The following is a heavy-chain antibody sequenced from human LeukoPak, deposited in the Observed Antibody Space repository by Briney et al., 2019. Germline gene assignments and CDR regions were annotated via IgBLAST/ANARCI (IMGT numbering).Heavy chain of an antibody. CDR1: GGSISSYY. V-gene: IGHV4-59*01. D-gene: IGHD6-19*01. CDR2: IYYSGST. CDR3: AREISGWYDTRTPDAFDI. Sequence: PSETLSLTCTVSGGSISSYYWSWIRQPPGKGLEWIGYIYYSGSTNYNPFLKSRVTISVDTSKNQFSLELSSVTAADTAVYYCAREISGWYDTRTPDAFDIWGQGTMVTVSS. J-gene: IGHJ3*02.